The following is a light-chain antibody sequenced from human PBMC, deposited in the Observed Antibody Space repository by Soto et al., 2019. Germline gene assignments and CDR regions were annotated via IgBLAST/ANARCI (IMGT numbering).Light chain of an antibody. CDR1: QSVSSS. Sequence: EIVMTQSPATLSVSPWERATLSCRASQSVSSSLVWYQQKPGQAPRLLIYGASSRATGIPDRFSGSGSGTDFTLTISRLEPEDFAVYYCQQYGSSPLTFGGGTKVDIK. V-gene: IGKV3-20*01. J-gene: IGKJ4*01. CDR2: GAS. CDR3: QQYGSSPLT.